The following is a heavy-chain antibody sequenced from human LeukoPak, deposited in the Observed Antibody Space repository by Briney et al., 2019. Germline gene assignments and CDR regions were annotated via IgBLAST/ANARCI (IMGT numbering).Heavy chain of an antibody. D-gene: IGHD3-22*01. CDR3: SRGLDSRKLGY. J-gene: IGHJ4*02. V-gene: IGHV4-31*03. CDR1: GASFSSGDQY. CDR2: IHPSGTL. Sequence: SETLSLTCTVSGASFSSGDQYWNWIRQSPGKGLEWIGSIHPSGTLYNNPSLESRVTMSMDTSKNQFSLNLNSVTAADTAVYSCSRGLDSRKLGYWGQGTLVTVSS.